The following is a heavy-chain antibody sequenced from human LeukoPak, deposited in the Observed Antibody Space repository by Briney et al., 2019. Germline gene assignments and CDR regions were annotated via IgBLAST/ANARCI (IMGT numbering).Heavy chain of an antibody. Sequence: ASVKVSCKASGYTFTGYYMHWVRQAPGQGREWMGIINPSGGSTSYAQKFQGRVTMTRDMSTSTVYMELSSLRSEDTAVYYCARDLGGGPQDYWGQGTLVTVSS. CDR1: GYTFTGYY. CDR3: ARDLGGGPQDY. CDR2: INPSGGST. V-gene: IGHV1-46*01. J-gene: IGHJ4*02. D-gene: IGHD2-15*01.